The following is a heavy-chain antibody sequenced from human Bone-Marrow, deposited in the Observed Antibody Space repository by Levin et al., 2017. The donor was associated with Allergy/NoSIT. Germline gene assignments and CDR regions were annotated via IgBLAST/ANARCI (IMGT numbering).Heavy chain of an antibody. CDR3: AREGTCSSTSCYTHYYYAMDV. J-gene: IGHJ6*02. Sequence: SQTLSLTCTVSGGSIRNSYWSWIRQPAGKGLEWIGRIYTSGSTNYNPSLKSRVTMSVDTSKNQFSVKLTSVTAADTAVYYCAREGTCSSTSCYTHYYYAMDVWGQGTTVTVSS. D-gene: IGHD2-2*02. CDR2: IYTSGST. V-gene: IGHV4-4*07. CDR1: GGSIRNSY.